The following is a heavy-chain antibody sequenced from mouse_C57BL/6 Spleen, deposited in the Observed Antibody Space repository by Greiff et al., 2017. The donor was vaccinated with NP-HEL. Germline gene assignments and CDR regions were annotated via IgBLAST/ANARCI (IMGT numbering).Heavy chain of an antibody. CDR2: INPSSGYT. Sequence: VQLQQSGAELARPGAPVKMSCKASGYTFTSYTMHWVTQRPGQGLEWIGYINPSSGYTKYNQKFKDKATLTADKSSSKAYMQLSSLTSEDSAVYYCAGDYGSMGMDYWGQGTSVTVSS. CDR1: GYTFTSYT. D-gene: IGHD1-1*01. J-gene: IGHJ4*01. CDR3: AGDYGSMGMDY. V-gene: IGHV1-4*01.